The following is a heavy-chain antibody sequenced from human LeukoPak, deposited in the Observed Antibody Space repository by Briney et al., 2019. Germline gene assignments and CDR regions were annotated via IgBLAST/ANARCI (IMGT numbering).Heavy chain of an antibody. CDR1: GYTFTSYD. Sequence: ASVKVSCKASGYTFTSYDINWVRQATGQGLEWMGWMNPNSGNTGYAQKFQGRVTMTRNTSISTAYMGLSSLRSEDTAVYYCARQAESGSYYGDDAFDIWGQGTMVTVSS. CDR3: ARQAESGSYYGDDAFDI. D-gene: IGHD1-26*01. CDR2: MNPNSGNT. V-gene: IGHV1-8*01. J-gene: IGHJ3*02.